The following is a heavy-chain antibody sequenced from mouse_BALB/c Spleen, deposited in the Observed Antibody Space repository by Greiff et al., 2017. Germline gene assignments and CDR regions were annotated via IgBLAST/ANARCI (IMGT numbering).Heavy chain of an antibody. D-gene: IGHD2-14*01. V-gene: IGHV14-1*02. Sequence: EVKLVESGAELVRPGASVKLSCKASGFNIKDYYMHWVKQRPEQGLEWIGGIDPENGNTIYDPKFQGKASITADTSSNTAYLQLSSLTSEDTAVYYCASYYRYGCYAMDYWGQGTSVTVSS. CDR1: GFNIKDYY. CDR3: ASYYRYGCYAMDY. J-gene: IGHJ4*01. CDR2: IDPENGNT.